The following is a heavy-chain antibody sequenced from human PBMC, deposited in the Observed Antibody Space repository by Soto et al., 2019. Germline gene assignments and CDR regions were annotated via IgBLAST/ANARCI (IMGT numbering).Heavy chain of an antibody. Sequence: EVQLVEPGGGLVQPGGSLRLSCAASGYTFSRHWIHWVRQAPGQGLVGVSRISPDGTITDYADSVRGRFTISRDNAKNTLYLQMDSLRADDTAVYYCARPRSMSSSGFDIWGQGTMVTVSS. J-gene: IGHJ3*02. V-gene: IGHV3-74*01. CDR3: ARPRSMSSSGFDI. CDR2: ISPDGTIT. CDR1: GYTFSRHW. D-gene: IGHD6-6*01.